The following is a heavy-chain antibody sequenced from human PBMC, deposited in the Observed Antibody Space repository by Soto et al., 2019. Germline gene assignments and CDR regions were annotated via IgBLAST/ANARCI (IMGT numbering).Heavy chain of an antibody. CDR2: ISAYNGNT. J-gene: IGHJ6*02. V-gene: IGHV1-18*01. CDR1: GYTFTSYG. Sequence: GASVKVSCKASGYTFTSYGISWVRQAPGQGLEWMGWISAYNGNTNYAQKFQGRVTMTTDTPTSTTYVDLRSLRSDDTAVYYCARLSLNYGMDVWGQGTTVTVSS. D-gene: IGHD3-16*02. CDR3: ARLSLNYGMDV.